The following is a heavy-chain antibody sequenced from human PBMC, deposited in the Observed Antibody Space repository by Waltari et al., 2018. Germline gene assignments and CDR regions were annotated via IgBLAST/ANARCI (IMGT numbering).Heavy chain of an antibody. J-gene: IGHJ4*02. D-gene: IGHD5-18*01. CDR1: GGSFSGYY. CDR2: INHSGST. Sequence: QVQLQQWGAGLLKPSETLSLTCAVYGGSFSGYYWSWIRQPPGKGLEWIGEINHSGSTSYIPSLKSRVTISVDTSKNQFSLKLSSVTAADTAVYYCARLGYSYGLYYFDYWGQGTLVTVSS. CDR3: ARLGYSYGLYYFDY. V-gene: IGHV4-34*01.